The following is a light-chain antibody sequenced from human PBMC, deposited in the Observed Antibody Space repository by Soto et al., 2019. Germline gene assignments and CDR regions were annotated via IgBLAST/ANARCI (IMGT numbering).Light chain of an antibody. J-gene: IGLJ2*01. Sequence: QSAVTQPASVSGSPGQSITISCTGTSSDVGSYNLVSWYQQHPGKAPKLMIYEGSKRPSGVSNRFSGSKSGNTASLTISGLQAEDEADYYCCSYAGSSTLDVVFGGGTKLTVL. CDR3: CSYAGSSTLDVV. CDR2: EGS. V-gene: IGLV2-23*01. CDR1: SSDVGSYNL.